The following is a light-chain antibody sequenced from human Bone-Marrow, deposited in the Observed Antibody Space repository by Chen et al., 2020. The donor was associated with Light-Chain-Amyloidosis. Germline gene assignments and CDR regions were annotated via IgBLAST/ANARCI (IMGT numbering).Light chain of an antibody. V-gene: IGLV3-25*03. J-gene: IGLJ2*01. Sequence: SSEFTQQLPVSVSPGQTARITCSGDDLPTKYAFWYQQKPGQAPVLVIHRDTERPSGISERFSGSSSGTTATLTISGVQAEDEADYHCQSADSSGTYEVIFGGGTKLPVL. CDR3: QSADSSGTYEVI. CDR2: RDT. CDR1: DLPTKY.